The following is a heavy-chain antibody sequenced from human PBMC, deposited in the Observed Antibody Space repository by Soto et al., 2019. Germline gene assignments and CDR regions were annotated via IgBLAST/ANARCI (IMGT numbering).Heavy chain of an antibody. D-gene: IGHD3-3*01. Sequence: SVKVSCKASGGTFSSYAISWVRQAPGQGLEWMGGIIPIFGTANYAQKFQGRVTITADESTSTAYMELSSLRSEDTAVYYCLSRRGYGSEAERDSYGMDVSGQVTTVTV. CDR1: GGTFSSYA. J-gene: IGHJ6*02. CDR2: IIPIFGTA. V-gene: IGHV1-69*13. CDR3: LSRRGYGSEAERDSYGMDV.